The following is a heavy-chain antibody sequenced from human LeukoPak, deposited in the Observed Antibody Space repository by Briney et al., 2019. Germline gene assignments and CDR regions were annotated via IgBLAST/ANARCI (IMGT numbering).Heavy chain of an antibody. D-gene: IGHD4-11*01. CDR3: ARSVPDYTRFDF. CDR1: GFTFSDYA. J-gene: IGHJ4*02. V-gene: IGHV3-23*05. Sequence: GGSLRLSCVASGFTFSDYAMNRVRQAPGKGLEWVSTFKTNYNQVYYAESVRGRFTISTDNSKNTAYLQMNSLRVEDTALYYCARSVPDYTRFDFWGQGALVTVSS. CDR2: FKTNYNQV.